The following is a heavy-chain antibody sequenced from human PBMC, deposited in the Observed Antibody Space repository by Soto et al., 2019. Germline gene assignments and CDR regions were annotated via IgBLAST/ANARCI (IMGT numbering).Heavy chain of an antibody. Sequence: SETLSLTCGVYGGSFSGYQWNWIRQSPGQGLEWIGEINHSGTTKYNPSLESRINLSVDTSKKQFSLKMFSVTAADTAIYYCARGWRFDPWGQGTQVTVS. CDR3: ARGWRFDP. CDR2: INHSGTT. CDR1: GGSFSGYQ. J-gene: IGHJ5*02. V-gene: IGHV4-34*01. D-gene: IGHD1-1*01.